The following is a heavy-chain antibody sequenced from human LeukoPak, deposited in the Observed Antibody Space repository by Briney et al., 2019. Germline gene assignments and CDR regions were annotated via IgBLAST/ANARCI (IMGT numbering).Heavy chain of an antibody. V-gene: IGHV1-8*01. J-gene: IGHJ4*02. Sequence: GASVKVSCKASGYTFTSYDINWARQATGQGLELMGWMNPNSGNTGYAQKFQGRVTMTSNNSISTAYMKLSSLRSEDTAVYYCARGASYGSGSYYYWGQGTLVTVSS. CDR1: GYTFTSYD. CDR3: ARGASYGSGSYYY. CDR2: MNPNSGNT. D-gene: IGHD3-10*01.